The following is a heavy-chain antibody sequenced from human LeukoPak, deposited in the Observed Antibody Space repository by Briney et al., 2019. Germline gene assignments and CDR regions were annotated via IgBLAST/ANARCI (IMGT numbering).Heavy chain of an antibody. Sequence: GGSLRLSCAASGFTVSSNYMSWVRQAPGKGLEWVSVIYSGGSTYYADSVKGRFTISRDNAKNSLYLQMNSLRAEDTAVYYCARVGTYYGSGNYYKGVDCWGQGTLVTVSS. CDR3: ARVGTYYGSGNYYKGVDC. J-gene: IGHJ4*02. D-gene: IGHD3-10*01. V-gene: IGHV3-53*01. CDR2: IYSGGST. CDR1: GFTVSSNY.